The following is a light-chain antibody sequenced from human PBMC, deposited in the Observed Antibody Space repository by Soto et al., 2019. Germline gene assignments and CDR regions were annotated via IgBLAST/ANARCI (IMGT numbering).Light chain of an antibody. V-gene: IGKV1-9*01. J-gene: IGKJ4*01. CDR3: QQLNSFPLT. Sequence: DIHLTQSPSFLSASVGDRVTITCRASQAISSDLAWYQQKPGKAPKLLIYAASTLQSGVPSRFSGSGSGTQFTLTISSLQPEDFATYCCQQLNSFPLTFGGGSEVEIK. CDR2: AAS. CDR1: QAISSD.